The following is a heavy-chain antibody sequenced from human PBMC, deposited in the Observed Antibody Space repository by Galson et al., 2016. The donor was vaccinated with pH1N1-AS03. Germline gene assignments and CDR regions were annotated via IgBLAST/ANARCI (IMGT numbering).Heavy chain of an antibody. J-gene: IGHJ1*01. D-gene: IGHD6-13*01. V-gene: IGHV3-30-3*01. CDR3: VRETGSSSTWYPFHQ. CDR1: GFIFSDYA. CDR2: ISYDTARE. Sequence: SLRLSCAASGFIFSDYAMHWVRQAPGKGLEWVAFISYDTAREQYADSVKGRFTISKDRPRNMLYLEMNNLRVEDTAVYYCVRETGSSSTWYPFHQWGQGTLVRVSA.